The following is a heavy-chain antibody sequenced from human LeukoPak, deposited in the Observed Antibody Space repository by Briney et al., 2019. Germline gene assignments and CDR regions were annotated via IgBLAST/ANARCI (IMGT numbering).Heavy chain of an antibody. V-gene: IGHV1-18*01. CDR2: ISAYNGNT. CDR1: GYTFTSYG. CDR3: AREVYSGSYYWDAFDI. J-gene: IGHJ3*02. D-gene: IGHD1-26*01. Sequence: ASVKVPCKASGYTFTSYGISWVRQAPGQGLEWMGWISAYNGNTNYAQKLQGRVTMTTDTSTSTAYMELRSLRSDDTAVYYCAREVYSGSYYWDAFDIWGQGTMVTVSS.